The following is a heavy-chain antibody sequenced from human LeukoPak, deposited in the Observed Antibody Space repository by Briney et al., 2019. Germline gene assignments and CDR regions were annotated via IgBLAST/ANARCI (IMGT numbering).Heavy chain of an antibody. CDR1: GLTFSSCG. J-gene: IGHJ4*02. CDR3: ARDSSSGWTFDY. CDR2: IGYDGSNK. Sequence: PGGSLRLPCAASGLTFSSCGMHWAPRAPGKGLVRVAFIGYDGSNKYYADCVKGRFTISRDNSKSTLYLQMNSLRAEDTAVYYCARDSSSGWTFDYWGQGTLVTVSS. D-gene: IGHD6-19*01. V-gene: IGHV3-30*02.